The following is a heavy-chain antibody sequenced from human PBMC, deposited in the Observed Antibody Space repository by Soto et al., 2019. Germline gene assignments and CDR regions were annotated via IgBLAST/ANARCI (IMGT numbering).Heavy chain of an antibody. CDR2: VHISGHS. V-gene: IGHV4-4*02. D-gene: IGHD1-1*01. CDR1: GGSVRAPDW. CDR3: ARVRQGCSANNCYFDP. Sequence: LSLTCTLSGGSVRAPDWWNWVRQSPDKGLEWIAEVHISGHSNYNPSLRSRVSVSIDSSKNQFYLNLNSVTAADTAIYYCARVRQGCSANNCYFDPWGQGTQVTVSS. J-gene: IGHJ5*01.